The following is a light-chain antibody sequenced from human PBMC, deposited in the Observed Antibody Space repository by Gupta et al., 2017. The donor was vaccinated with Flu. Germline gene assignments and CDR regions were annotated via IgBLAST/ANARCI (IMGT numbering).Light chain of an antibody. J-gene: IGKJ1*01. CDR3: QQYSDDVWT. CDR2: KSF. V-gene: IGKV1-5*03. Sequence: DIQMTQSPSTLSASVGDSVTITCRASRSVSQCLAWYQQKPGRAPKLLIYKSFTLESGVPARFSGSGSGAEFTLTINSLQSDDVATYYCQQYSDDVWTFGQGTKVEIK. CDR1: RSVSQC.